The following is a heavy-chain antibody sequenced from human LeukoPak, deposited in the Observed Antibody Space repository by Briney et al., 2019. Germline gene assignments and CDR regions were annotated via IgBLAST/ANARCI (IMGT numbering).Heavy chain of an antibody. D-gene: IGHD5-18*01. J-gene: IGHJ4*02. Sequence: SETLSLTCAVYGGSFSGYYWNWIRQPPGKGLEWIGEINHYGSTKYSPSLKSRVTISGDTSKNQFSLRLNSVTAADTAVYYCARAYRAHQTFHSYHFFDFWGRGTLVSVSS. CDR1: GGSFSGYY. CDR3: ARAYRAHQTFHSYHFFDF. V-gene: IGHV4-34*01. CDR2: INHYGST.